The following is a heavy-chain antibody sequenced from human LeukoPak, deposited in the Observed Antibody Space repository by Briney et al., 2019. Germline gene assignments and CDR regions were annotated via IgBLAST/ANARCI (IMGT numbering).Heavy chain of an antibody. CDR2: IYPGASDT. J-gene: IGHJ6*02. D-gene: IGHD3-10*01. Sequence: GESLQISCQGSGYSFTSYWIGWVRQMPGKGLEWMGIIYPGASDTRYSPSFQGQVTISADKSISTAYLQWSSLKASDTAMYYCARGGVRGVIHPLYYGMDVWGQGTTVTVSS. V-gene: IGHV5-51*01. CDR3: ARGGVRGVIHPLYYGMDV. CDR1: GYSFTSYW.